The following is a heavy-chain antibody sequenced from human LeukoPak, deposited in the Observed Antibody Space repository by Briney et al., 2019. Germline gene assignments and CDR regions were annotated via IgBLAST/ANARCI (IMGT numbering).Heavy chain of an antibody. CDR2: ISSSSSTI. CDR3: ARAWFGESYWGEFDY. CDR1: GFTFSNYN. V-gene: IGHV3-48*02. J-gene: IGHJ4*02. D-gene: IGHD3-10*01. Sequence: GGSLRLSCAASGFTFSNYNMNWVRQAPGKVLEWVSSISSSSSTIYYADSVKGRFTISRDNAKNSLYLQMNSLRDEDTAVYYCARAWFGESYWGEFDYWGQGTLVTVSS.